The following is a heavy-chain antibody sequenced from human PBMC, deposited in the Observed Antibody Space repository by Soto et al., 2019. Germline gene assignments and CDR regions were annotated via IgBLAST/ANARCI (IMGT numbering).Heavy chain of an antibody. CDR3: ASRSPACDY. CDR2: IRDSGSNT. Sequence: GGSLRLSCAASGFTFSSYAMSWVRQAPGKGLEWVADIRDSGSNTFYADSVKGRFTISRDNSKNTLYLQMNSRRVEDTAVYYCASRSPACDYWGKGTLVTVSS. J-gene: IGHJ4*02. CDR1: GFTFSSYA. V-gene: IGHV3-23*01.